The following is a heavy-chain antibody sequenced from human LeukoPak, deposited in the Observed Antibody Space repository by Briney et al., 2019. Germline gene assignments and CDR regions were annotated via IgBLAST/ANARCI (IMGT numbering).Heavy chain of an antibody. Sequence: PSQTLSLTCTVSGGSISSGSYYWSWIRQPAGKGLEWIGRIYTSGSTNYNPSLKSRVTISVDTSKNQFSLKLSSVTAADTAVYYCARVHAHLDPWGQGTLVTVSS. CDR3: ARVHAHLDP. J-gene: IGHJ5*02. V-gene: IGHV4-61*02. CDR1: GGSISSGSYY. CDR2: IYTSGST.